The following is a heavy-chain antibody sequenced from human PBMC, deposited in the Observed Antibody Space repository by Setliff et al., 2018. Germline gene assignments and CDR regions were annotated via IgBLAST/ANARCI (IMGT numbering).Heavy chain of an antibody. Sequence: SETLSLTCTVSGGSLSSFYYWSWIRQPAGKGLEWIGQIYTDGSTNYNPSLKSRVTISVDTSKNQFSLKLSSVTAADTAVYYCARGRNFWSGYYYTDYFQHWGQGTLVTVSS. CDR1: GGSLSSFYY. J-gene: IGHJ1*01. D-gene: IGHD3-3*01. CDR3: ARGRNFWSGYYYTDYFQH. V-gene: IGHV4-4*07. CDR2: IYTDGST.